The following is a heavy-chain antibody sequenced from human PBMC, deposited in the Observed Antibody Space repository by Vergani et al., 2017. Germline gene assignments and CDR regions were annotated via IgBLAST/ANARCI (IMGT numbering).Heavy chain of an antibody. CDR2: INNNGGST. V-gene: IGHV3-23*01. Sequence: QLLESGGGLIQPGGSLRLSCAASGFTFNSYAMTWVRQAPGKGLEWVSGINNNGGSTYYADSVKGRFTISRGNSKNTLYLQMTDLRADDTATYYCANVCGSTSGPSGGGAFDVWGHGTMVTVSS. J-gene: IGHJ3*01. CDR1: GFTFNSYA. D-gene: IGHD2-2*01. CDR3: ANVCGSTSGPSGGGAFDV.